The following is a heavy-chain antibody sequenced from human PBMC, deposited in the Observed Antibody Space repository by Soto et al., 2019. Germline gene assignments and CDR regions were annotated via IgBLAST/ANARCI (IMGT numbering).Heavy chain of an antibody. CDR3: SSEAKGNDCVWGSYPEGAFDI. D-gene: IGHD3-16*02. CDR2: IYYSGST. Sequence: SETLSLTCTVSGGSISSYYWTWIRQPPGKSLEWIGYIYYSGSTNYNPSLKSRVTISITTSNNQFSLKLSSATAADTAASSCSSEAKGNDCVWGSYPEGAFDIWGQGXMVTV. J-gene: IGHJ3*02. CDR1: GGSISSYY. V-gene: IGHV4-59*01.